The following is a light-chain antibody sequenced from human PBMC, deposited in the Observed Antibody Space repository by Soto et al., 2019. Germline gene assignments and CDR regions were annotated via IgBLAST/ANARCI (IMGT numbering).Light chain of an antibody. CDR1: QNIGTN. CDR3: QQYNNWLRWT. V-gene: IGKV3-15*01. Sequence: EIVMTQSPATLSVSPGERATLSCWASQNIGTNLAWYQQRPGQGPRLLIYDASTRATGIPDRFSGSGSGTDFTLTISSLQSEDFAVYYCQQYNNWLRWTFGQGTKVEIK. CDR2: DAS. J-gene: IGKJ1*01.